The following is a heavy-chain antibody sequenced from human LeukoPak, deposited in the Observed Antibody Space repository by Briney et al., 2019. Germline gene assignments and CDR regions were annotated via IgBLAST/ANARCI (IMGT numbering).Heavy chain of an antibody. CDR3: AKSSSWSRGAFDI. Sequence: GGSLRLSCAASGFTFDDYAMHWVRQAPGKGLEWVSGISWNSGSIGYADSVRGRFTISRDNAKNPLYLQMNSLRAEDTALYYCAKSSSWSRGAFDIWGQGTMVTVSS. D-gene: IGHD6-13*01. CDR2: ISWNSGSI. J-gene: IGHJ3*02. V-gene: IGHV3-9*01. CDR1: GFTFDDYA.